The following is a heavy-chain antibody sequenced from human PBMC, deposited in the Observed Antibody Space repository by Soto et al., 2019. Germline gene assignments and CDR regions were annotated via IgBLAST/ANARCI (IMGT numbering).Heavy chain of an antibody. J-gene: IGHJ6*02. CDR1: GYTFTTSG. CDR3: ARQGSWPYYYYGLDV. V-gene: IGHV1-18*01. D-gene: IGHD1-26*01. Sequence: QVQLVQSGPEVRKPGASVKVSCEASGYTFTTSGISWVRQVPGHGLEWMGWISTYNGDTNSAQNFQGRVLMTADTSXXTAYMELMSLKSDDTAVYYCARQGSWPYYYYGLDVWGQGTTVTVSS. CDR2: ISTYNGDT.